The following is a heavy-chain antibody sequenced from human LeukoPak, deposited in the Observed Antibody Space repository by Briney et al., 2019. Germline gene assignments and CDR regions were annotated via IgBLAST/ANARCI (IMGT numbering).Heavy chain of an antibody. CDR3: ARYCRGTSCYTVNYYYGMDV. V-gene: IGHV1-18*01. CDR1: GYTFTSYG. CDR2: ISAYNGNT. Sequence: ASVKVSCKASGYTFTSYGISWVRQAPGQGLEWMGWISAYNGNTNYAQKLQGRVTMTTDTSTSTAYMELRSLRSDDTAVYYCARYCRGTSCYTVNYYYGMDVWGQGTTVTVSS. D-gene: IGHD2-2*02. J-gene: IGHJ6*02.